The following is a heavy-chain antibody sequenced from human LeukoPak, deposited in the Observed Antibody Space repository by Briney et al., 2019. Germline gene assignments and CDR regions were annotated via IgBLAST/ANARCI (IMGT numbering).Heavy chain of an antibody. CDR3: ATGGVHYYDTSADY. D-gene: IGHD3-22*01. Sequence: GGSLRLSCAASGFTFSRSSMNWVRQAPGKVLEWVSSITTSSSYIYYTDSVKGRFTISRDNAKNSLYLQMNSLRGEDTAVYYCATGGVHYYDTSADYWGQGTLVTVSS. CDR1: GFTFSRSS. J-gene: IGHJ4*02. CDR2: ITTSSSYI. V-gene: IGHV3-21*01.